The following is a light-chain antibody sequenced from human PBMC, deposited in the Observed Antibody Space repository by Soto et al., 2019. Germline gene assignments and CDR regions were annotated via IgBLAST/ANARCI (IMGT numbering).Light chain of an antibody. CDR1: QSVSSSY. CDR2: GAS. Sequence: EIVLTQSPGTLSLSPGERATLSCRASQSVSSSYLAWYQQKPGQAPRLLIYGASSRATGIPDRFSGSGSGTDFTLTISRLEPADFAVYYCQQYGSSPGITFGQGTRLEIK. J-gene: IGKJ5*01. CDR3: QQYGSSPGIT. V-gene: IGKV3-20*01.